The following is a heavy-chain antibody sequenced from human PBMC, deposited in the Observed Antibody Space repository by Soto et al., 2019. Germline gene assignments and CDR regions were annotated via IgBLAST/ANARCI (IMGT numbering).Heavy chain of an antibody. CDR2: INPDRGAT. CDR3: ARGDYGTGGYPFPYFDY. V-gene: IGHV1-2*02. CDR1: GYSFTGYY. J-gene: IGHJ4*02. Sequence: HEHLVQSGAEVNRPGASLKVSCKASGYSFTGYYIHWVRQAPGQGLEWMGWINPDRGATNYAQNFQGRVTLTSDTSISTASMDLTSLTSDDTAVYYCARGDYGTGGYPFPYFDYWGQGTLVIVSS. D-gene: IGHD2-8*02.